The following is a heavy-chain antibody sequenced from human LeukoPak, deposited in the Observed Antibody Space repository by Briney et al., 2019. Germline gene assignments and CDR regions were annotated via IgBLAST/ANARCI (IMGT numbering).Heavy chain of an antibody. CDR1: GGSISSSSYY. CDR2: IYYSGST. Sequence: PSQTLSLTCTVSGGSISSSSYYWGWIRQPPGKGLEWIGSIYYSGSTYYNPSLKSRVTISVDTSKNQFSLKLSSVTAADTAVYYCARHRPEYSASQPRPDFDYWGQGTLVTVSS. J-gene: IGHJ4*02. CDR3: ARHRPEYSASQPRPDFDY. V-gene: IGHV4-39*01. D-gene: IGHD6-6*01.